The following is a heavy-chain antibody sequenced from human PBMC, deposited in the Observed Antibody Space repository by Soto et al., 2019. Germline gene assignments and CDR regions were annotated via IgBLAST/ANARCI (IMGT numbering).Heavy chain of an antibody. CDR3: ARPDIVAAIGGALDC. CDR2: IWNDGTSR. V-gene: IGHV3-33*01. CDR1: GFTFSNYG. D-gene: IGHD5-12*01. Sequence: QVQLVESGGGVVQPGRSLRLSCEASGFTFSNYGMHWVRQAPGKGLEWVAVIWNDGTSRYYADSVKGRFTISRDNSKKTLFSQMNNLRAEDTAVYYCARPDIVAAIGGALDCWGQGTLVTVSS. J-gene: IGHJ4*02.